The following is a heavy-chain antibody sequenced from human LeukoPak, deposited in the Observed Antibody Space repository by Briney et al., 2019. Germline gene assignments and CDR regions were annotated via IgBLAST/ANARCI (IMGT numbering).Heavy chain of an antibody. CDR2: IYPSDSDT. CDR1: GYSFTNYW. CDR3: ARQRESGFDFGF. D-gene: IGHD5-12*01. Sequence: GESLKISCMGSGYSFTNYWIGWVRQVPGSGLEWMGVIYPSDSDTRYSPSFQGQVTISADKSIDTAYLQWSSLKASDTAMYYCARQRESGFDFGFLGQGNLVTVSS. V-gene: IGHV5-51*01. J-gene: IGHJ4*02.